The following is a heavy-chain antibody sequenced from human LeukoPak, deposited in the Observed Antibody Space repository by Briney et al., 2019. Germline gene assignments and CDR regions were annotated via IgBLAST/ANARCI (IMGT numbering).Heavy chain of an antibody. J-gene: IGHJ4*02. D-gene: IGHD3-22*01. CDR1: GFTFSSYG. CDR3: ARVYETNGYLY. V-gene: IGHV3-30*03. Sequence: PGGSLRLSCAASGFTFSSYGMHWVRQAPGKGLEWVAVISYDGSNKYYADFVKGRFTISRDNSKNTLYLQMNSLRVEDTAVYYCARVYETNGYLYWGQGSLVTVSS. CDR2: ISYDGSNK.